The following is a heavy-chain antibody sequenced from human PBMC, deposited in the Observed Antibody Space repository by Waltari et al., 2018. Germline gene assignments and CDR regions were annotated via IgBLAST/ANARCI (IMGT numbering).Heavy chain of an antibody. J-gene: IGHJ3*02. CDR3: ARSSLHDIVVVVAATPGAFDI. CDR1: GFTFSSYS. V-gene: IGHV3-21*01. CDR2: ISSSSSYI. Sequence: EVQLVESGGGLVKPGGSLRLSCAASGFTFSSYSMNWVRQAPGNGLEWVSSISSSSSYIYYADSVKGRFTISRDNAKNSLYLQMNSLRAEDTAVYYCARSSLHDIVVVVAATPGAFDIWGQGTMVTVSS. D-gene: IGHD2-15*01.